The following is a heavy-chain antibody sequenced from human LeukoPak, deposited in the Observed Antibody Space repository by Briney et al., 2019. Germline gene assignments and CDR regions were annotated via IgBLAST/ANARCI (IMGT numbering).Heavy chain of an antibody. J-gene: IGHJ4*02. D-gene: IGHD3-3*01. Sequence: SVKVSCKASGGTFSSYAISWVRQAPGQGLEWMGRIIPILGIANYAQKFQGRVTITADKSTSTAYMELSSLRSEDTAVYYCAREGPYDFWSGTPPGDYWGQGTLVTVSS. CDR1: GGTFSSYA. CDR3: AREGPYDFWSGTPPGDY. V-gene: IGHV1-69*04. CDR2: IIPILGIA.